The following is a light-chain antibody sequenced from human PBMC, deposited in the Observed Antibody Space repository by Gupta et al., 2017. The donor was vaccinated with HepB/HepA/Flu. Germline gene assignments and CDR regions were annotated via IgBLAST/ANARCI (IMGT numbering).Light chain of an antibody. CDR2: DAS. V-gene: IGKV3-11*01. CDR3: QQLSNWPQHT. CDR1: QSVSSY. J-gene: IGKJ4*01. Sequence: EIVLTQSPATLSLSPGERATLSCRASQSVSSYLAWYQQKPGQAPRLLIYDASNRDTGIPARFSGSAFGKYLTLTSGSREPEDFAGYYCQQLSNWPQHTFGGGTKVEIK.